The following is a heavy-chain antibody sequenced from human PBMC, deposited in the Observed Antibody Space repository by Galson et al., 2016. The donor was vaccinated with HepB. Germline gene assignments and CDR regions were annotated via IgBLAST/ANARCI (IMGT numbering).Heavy chain of an antibody. CDR3: ARVKKALFGVVRKAEFDY. V-gene: IGHV3-30-3*01. D-gene: IGHD3-3*01. CDR1: GFTFSSYA. J-gene: IGHJ4*02. CDR2: ISYDGSNK. Sequence: SLRLSCAASGFTFSSYAMHWVRQAPGKGPEWVAVISYDGSNKYYADSVKGRFTISRDNSKNTLYLQMNSLRAEDTAVYYCARVKKALFGVVRKAEFDYWGQGTLVTVSS.